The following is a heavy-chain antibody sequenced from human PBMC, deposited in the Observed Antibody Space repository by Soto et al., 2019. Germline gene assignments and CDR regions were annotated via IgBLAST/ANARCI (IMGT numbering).Heavy chain of an antibody. CDR2: IYYSGST. D-gene: IGHD3-22*01. V-gene: IGHV4-39*01. CDR3: ARQNYDSSGYRPPHPPFFDY. Sequence: KPSETLSLTCTVSGGSISSSSYSWGSIRQPPXKGLEWIGSIYYSGSTYYNPSLKSRVAISVDTSKNQFSLKLSSVTAADTAVYYCARQNYDSSGYRPPHPPFFDYWGQGTLVTVSS. J-gene: IGHJ4*02. CDR1: GGSISSSSYS.